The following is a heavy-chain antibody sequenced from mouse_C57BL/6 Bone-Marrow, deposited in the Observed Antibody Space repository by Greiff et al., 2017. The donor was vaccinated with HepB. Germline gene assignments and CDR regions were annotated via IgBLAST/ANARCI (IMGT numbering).Heavy chain of an antibody. Sequence: EVHLVESGPVLVKPGASVKMSCKASGYTFTDYYMNWVKQSHGKSLEWIGVINPYNGGTSYNQKFKGKATLTVDKSSSTAYMELNSLTSEDSAVYYCAPLPYYYGSSYWYFDVWGTGTTVTVSS. D-gene: IGHD1-1*01. CDR3: APLPYYYGSSYWYFDV. CDR1: GYTFTDYY. CDR2: INPYNGGT. J-gene: IGHJ1*03. V-gene: IGHV1-19*01.